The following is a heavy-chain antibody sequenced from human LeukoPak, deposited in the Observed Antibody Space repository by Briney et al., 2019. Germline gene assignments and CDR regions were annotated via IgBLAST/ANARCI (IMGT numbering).Heavy chain of an antibody. Sequence: GASVKVSCKASGYTFTSYGISWVRQAPGQGLEWMGWISAYNGNTNYAQKLQGRVTMTTDTSTSTAYMELRSLRSDDTAVYYCARAVWDNPDLYFDYWGQGTLVTVSS. V-gene: IGHV1-18*01. J-gene: IGHJ4*02. CDR1: GYTFTSYG. CDR2: ISAYNGNT. D-gene: IGHD3-16*01. CDR3: ARAVWDNPDLYFDY.